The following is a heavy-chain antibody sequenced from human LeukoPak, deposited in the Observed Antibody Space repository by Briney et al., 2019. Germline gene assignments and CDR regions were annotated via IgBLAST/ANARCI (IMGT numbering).Heavy chain of an antibody. CDR1: GFTFSTYG. Sequence: GGSLRLSCAASGFTFSTYGMHWVRQAPGKGLEWVTVIWHDGSHRDYADSVKGRFTISRDNSKNTLYLQMNDLRAEDTAVYFCVRGWGSNVYASAFDVWGQGTMVTVSS. CDR2: IWHDGSHR. CDR3: VRGWGSNVYASAFDV. D-gene: IGHD3-16*01. V-gene: IGHV3-33*01. J-gene: IGHJ3*01.